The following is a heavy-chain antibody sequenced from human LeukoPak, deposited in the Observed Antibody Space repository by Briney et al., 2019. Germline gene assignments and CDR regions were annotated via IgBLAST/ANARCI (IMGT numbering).Heavy chain of an antibody. Sequence: SETLSLTCAVYGGSFSGYYWSWIRQPPGKGLEWIGEINHSGSTNYNPSLKGRVTISVDTSKNQFSLKLSSVTAADTAVYYCARDTYYYDSSGYYWLDYWGQGTLVTVSS. V-gene: IGHV4-34*01. J-gene: IGHJ4*02. CDR1: GGSFSGYY. D-gene: IGHD3-22*01. CDR3: ARDTYYYDSSGYYWLDY. CDR2: INHSGST.